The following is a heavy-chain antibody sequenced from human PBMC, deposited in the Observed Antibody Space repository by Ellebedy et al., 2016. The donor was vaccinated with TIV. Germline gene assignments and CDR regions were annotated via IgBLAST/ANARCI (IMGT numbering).Heavy chain of an antibody. CDR3: AKTKGGHSYYFYSGMDV. CDR1: GFTFNIYA. CDR2: ISGSGGGT. V-gene: IGHV3-23*01. J-gene: IGHJ6*02. Sequence: PGGSLRLSCAASGFTFNIYAMIWVRQAPGKGLEWVATISGSGGGTYYADSVKGRFTIYRDNSKNTMLLQMNSLRAEDTAVYYCAKTKGGHSYYFYSGMDVWGQGTTVTVSS. D-gene: IGHD3-3*01.